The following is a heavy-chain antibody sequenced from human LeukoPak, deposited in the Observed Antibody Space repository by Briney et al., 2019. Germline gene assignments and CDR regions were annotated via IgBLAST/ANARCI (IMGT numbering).Heavy chain of an antibody. V-gene: IGHV1-2*02. CDR2: INPNSGGT. CDR1: GYTFTAYY. Sequence: ASVKVSCKTSGYTFTAYYMHWVRQAPGQGLEWMGWINPNSGGTNYAQKFQGRVTMTRDTSINTAYMELSRLRSDDTAVYFCAKNRGGYSAGFWYFDLWGRGTLVTVSS. CDR3: AKNRGGYSAGFWYFDL. D-gene: IGHD5-18*01. J-gene: IGHJ2*01.